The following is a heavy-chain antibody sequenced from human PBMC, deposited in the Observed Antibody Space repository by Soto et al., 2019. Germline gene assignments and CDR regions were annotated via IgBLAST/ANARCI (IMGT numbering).Heavy chain of an antibody. CDR2: VIPIFGTA. CDR3: ARDTRSVVPANPHGMDV. V-gene: IGHV1-69*13. Sequence: SVKVSCKASGGTFSSYAISWVRQAPGQGLEWMGGVIPIFGTASYAQKFQGRVTITADESTSTAYMELSSLRSEDTAVYYCARDTRSVVPANPHGMDVWGQGTTVTVSS. D-gene: IGHD2-2*01. J-gene: IGHJ6*02. CDR1: GGTFSSYA.